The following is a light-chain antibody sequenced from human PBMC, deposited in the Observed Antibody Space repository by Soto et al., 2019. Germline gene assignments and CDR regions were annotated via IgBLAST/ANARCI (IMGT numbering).Light chain of an antibody. Sequence: DIQMTQSPSTLSASVGDRVTITCRASQSISSWLAWYQQKPGKAPKLLIYKASSLESGVPSRCSGSGSGTEFTLTISSVQPDDFETYYCQQYNSDWTFGQGTKVEIK. CDR3: QQYNSDWT. CDR2: KAS. V-gene: IGKV1-5*03. J-gene: IGKJ1*01. CDR1: QSISSW.